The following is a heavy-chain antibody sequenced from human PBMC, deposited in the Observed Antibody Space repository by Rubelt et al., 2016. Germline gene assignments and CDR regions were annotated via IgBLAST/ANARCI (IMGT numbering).Heavy chain of an antibody. V-gene: IGHV4-39*07. J-gene: IGHJ6*03. Sequence: QLQLQESGPGLVKPSETLSLTCTVSGGSISSSSYYWGWIRQPPGKGLEWIGSIYYSGSTYYNPSLKSRVTISVDTSKNQFSLKLGSGTAADTAVYYCARAVSYYDSSGYGYYYYMDVWGKGTTVTVSS. CDR3: ARAVSYYDSSGYGYYYYMDV. D-gene: IGHD3-22*01. CDR1: GGSISSSSYY. CDR2: IYYSGST.